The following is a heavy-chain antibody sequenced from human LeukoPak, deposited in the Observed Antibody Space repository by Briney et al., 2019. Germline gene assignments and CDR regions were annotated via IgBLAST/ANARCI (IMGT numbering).Heavy chain of an antibody. CDR1: GYTFTSYG. CDR2: ISAYNGNT. Sequence: ASVKVSCKAPGYTFTSYGISWVRQSPGQGLEWMGWISAYNGNTNYAQKLQGRVTMTTDTSTSTAYMELSSLRSEDTAVYYCARERTTYYYDSSGYSEDYYYYYYMDVWGKGTTVTVSS. CDR3: ARERTTYYYDSSGYSEDYYYYYYMDV. D-gene: IGHD3-22*01. J-gene: IGHJ6*03. V-gene: IGHV1-18*01.